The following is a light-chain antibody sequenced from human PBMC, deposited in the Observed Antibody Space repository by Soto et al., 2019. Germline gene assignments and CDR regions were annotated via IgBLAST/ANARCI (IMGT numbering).Light chain of an antibody. CDR3: QQLNNFPPFT. CDR2: GAV. J-gene: IGKJ3*01. CDR1: QGISNY. V-gene: IGKV1-9*01. Sequence: IQLSQSPSSLSASIGDRVTITCRASQGISNYLAWYQQKPGKAPKLLIYGAVTLQSGVPSRFSGSGSGTDFTLNISSLQPDYLATYYCQQLNNFPPFTFGPGTKVDLK.